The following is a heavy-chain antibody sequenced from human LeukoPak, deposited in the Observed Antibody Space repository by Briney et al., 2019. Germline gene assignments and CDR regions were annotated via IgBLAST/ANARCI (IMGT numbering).Heavy chain of an antibody. CDR3: ARSPTAINGYFDP. CDR2: IWYDGSNK. J-gene: IGHJ5*02. CDR1: GFTFSSYG. D-gene: IGHD2-2*01. Sequence: GSLRLSCAASGFTFSSYGMHWVRQAPGKGLEWVAVIWYDGSNKYYADSVKGRFTISRDNSKNTLYLQMNSLRAEDTAVYYCARSPTAINGYFDPWGQGTLVTVSS. V-gene: IGHV3-33*01.